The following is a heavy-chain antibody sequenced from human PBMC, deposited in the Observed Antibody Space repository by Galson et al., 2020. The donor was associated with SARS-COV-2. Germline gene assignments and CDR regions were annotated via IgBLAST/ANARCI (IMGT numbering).Heavy chain of an antibody. CDR2: ISCDGSNK. J-gene: IGHJ4*02. D-gene: IGHD1-26*01. CDR1: GFTFSSYS. V-gene: IGHV3-30*04. CDR3: ARTYSGSYYGYFDY. Sequence: GGSLRLSCAASGFTFSSYSMHWVRQAPGKGLEWVAVISCDGSNKYYADSVKGRFTISRDNSKNTLYLQMNSLRAEDTAVYYCARTYSGSYYGYFDYWGQGTLVTVSS.